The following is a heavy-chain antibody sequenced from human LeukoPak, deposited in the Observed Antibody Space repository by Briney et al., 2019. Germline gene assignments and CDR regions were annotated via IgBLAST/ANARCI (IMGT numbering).Heavy chain of an antibody. CDR1: GVSVSSDSAA. V-gene: IGHV6-1*01. CDR2: TYYMSKWIT. J-gene: IGHJ5*02. Sequence: SQTLSLTCAVSGVSVSSDSAAWDWIRQSPSRGLEWLGRTYYMSKWITDYAVSVGSRIVINPDTSKNQFSLQLTSVTPEDTAVYYCARAAHGSHWFDPWGQGTLVTVSS. D-gene: IGHD2-15*01. CDR3: ARAAHGSHWFDP.